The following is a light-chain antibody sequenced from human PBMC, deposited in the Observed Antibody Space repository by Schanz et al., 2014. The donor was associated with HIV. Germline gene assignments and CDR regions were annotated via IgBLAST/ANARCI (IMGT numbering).Light chain of an antibody. CDR3: GTWDDSLNGWV. Sequence: QSVLTQPPSASGTPGQRVTISCSGSTSSIKTNTVNWFQQLLGTAPKLLIYNTYHRPSGVPDRFSGSESGTSASLAISGLQSEDEADYYCGTWDDSLNGWVFGGGTKLTVL. V-gene: IGLV1-44*01. CDR2: NTY. J-gene: IGLJ3*02. CDR1: TSSIKTNT.